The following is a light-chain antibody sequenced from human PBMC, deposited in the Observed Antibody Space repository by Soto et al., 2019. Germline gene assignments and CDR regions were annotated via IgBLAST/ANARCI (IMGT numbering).Light chain of an antibody. CDR1: SSDVGGYNY. V-gene: IGLV2-14*03. Sequence: LTQPASVSGSPGQSITISCTGTSSDVGGYNYVSWYQQHPGKVPTLMIHDVTNRPSGVSNRFSGSKSGNTASLTISGLQAEDEADYYCSSYTNSRTYVFGTGTKVTVL. J-gene: IGLJ1*01. CDR2: DVT. CDR3: SSYTNSRTYV.